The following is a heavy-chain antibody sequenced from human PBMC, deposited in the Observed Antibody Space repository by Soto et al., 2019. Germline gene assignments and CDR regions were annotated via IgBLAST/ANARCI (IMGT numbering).Heavy chain of an antibody. CDR3: AREEYVGFNCFAP. J-gene: IGHJ5*02. CDR2: IGSSSGTI. CDR1: GFTFGSYS. D-gene: IGHD3-16*01. V-gene: IGHV3-48*02. Sequence: GGSLRLSCAASGFTFGSYSMNWVRQAPGKGLEWVSFIGSSSGTIFYADSVKGRFTISRDNAKNSLYLQMNSLRDEDTAVYYCAREEYVGFNCFAPWGQGTLVTVS.